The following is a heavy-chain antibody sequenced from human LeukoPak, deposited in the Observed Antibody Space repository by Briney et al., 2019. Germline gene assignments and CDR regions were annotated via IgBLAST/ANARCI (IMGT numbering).Heavy chain of an antibody. V-gene: IGHV1-2*02. Sequence: ASVKVSCKASGYTFTGYYMHWVRQAPGQGLEWMGWINPNSGGTNYAQKFQGRVTMTRDTFISTAYMELSRLRSDDTAVYYCARFAVGYCSSTSCYGSYYYYGMDVWGQGTTVTVSS. CDR2: INPNSGGT. D-gene: IGHD2-2*01. CDR3: ARFAVGYCSSTSCYGSYYYYGMDV. J-gene: IGHJ6*02. CDR1: GYTFTGYY.